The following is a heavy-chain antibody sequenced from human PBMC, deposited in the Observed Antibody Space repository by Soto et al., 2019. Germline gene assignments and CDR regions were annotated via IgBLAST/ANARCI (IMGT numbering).Heavy chain of an antibody. D-gene: IGHD2-2*01. CDR3: ARGGYIVVADNLFDP. V-gene: IGHV4-34*01. J-gene: IGHJ5*02. CDR2: INHSGST. Sequence: SETLSLTCAVYGVYFSGFYWSWIRQPPGKGLKWIVEINHSGSTNYNPSLKSRVTISLDTSKNQFSLTLSSVTAADTAVYYCARGGYIVVADNLFDPRGQGTLVT. CDR1: GVYFSGFY.